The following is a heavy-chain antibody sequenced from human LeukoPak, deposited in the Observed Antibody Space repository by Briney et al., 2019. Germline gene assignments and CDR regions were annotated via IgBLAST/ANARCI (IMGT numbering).Heavy chain of an antibody. J-gene: IGHJ4*02. CDR1: GYTFTSYG. D-gene: IGHD6-13*01. CDR2: ISAYNGST. Sequence: ASVKVSCEASGYTFTSYGISWVRQAPGQGLEWMGWISAYNGSTNYAQKLQGRVTMTTDTSTSTAYMELRSLRSDDTAVYYCARGPSIAAAGRFDYWGQGTLVTVSS. V-gene: IGHV1-18*01. CDR3: ARGPSIAAAGRFDY.